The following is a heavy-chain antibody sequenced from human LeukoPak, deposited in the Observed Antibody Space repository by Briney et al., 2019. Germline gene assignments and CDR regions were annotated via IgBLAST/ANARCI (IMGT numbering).Heavy chain of an antibody. J-gene: IGHJ3*02. CDR3: VRDQGAFDM. Sequence: GGSLRLSCAGSGITLSSYWMSWIRQAPGKGLEWVANIKQDGSEKYFVDSLRGRFTISRDNAKNLLFLQMNSLRAEDTAVYYCVRDQGAFDMWGQGTVVTVSS. V-gene: IGHV3-7*05. CDR2: IKQDGSEK. CDR1: GITLSSYW.